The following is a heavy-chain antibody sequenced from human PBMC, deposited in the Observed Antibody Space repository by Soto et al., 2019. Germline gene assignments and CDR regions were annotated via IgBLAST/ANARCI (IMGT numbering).Heavy chain of an antibody. Sequence: PGGSLRLSCAASGFTFSDYYMSWIRQAPGKGLEWVSYISSSGSTIYYADSVKGRFTISRDNAKDSLYLQMNSLRAEDTAVYYCARHPGDYYGSGSYSGYMDVWGKGTTVTVSS. J-gene: IGHJ6*03. D-gene: IGHD3-10*01. CDR1: GFTFSDYY. CDR2: ISSSGSTI. V-gene: IGHV3-11*01. CDR3: ARHPGDYYGSGSYSGYMDV.